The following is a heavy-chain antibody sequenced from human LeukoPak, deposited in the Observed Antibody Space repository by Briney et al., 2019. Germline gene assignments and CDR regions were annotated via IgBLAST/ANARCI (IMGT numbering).Heavy chain of an antibody. J-gene: IGHJ6*03. CDR1: GGSISSSSYY. D-gene: IGHD3-3*01. Sequence: SETLSLTCTVSGGSISSSSYYWGWIRQPPGKGLEWIGSIYYSGSTYYNPSLKSRVTISVDTSKNQFSLRLNSVTAADTAVYYCASTRRNYDFWSGYYYYYYYMDVWGKGTTVTVSS. V-gene: IGHV4-39*07. CDR3: ASTRRNYDFWSGYYYYYYYMDV. CDR2: IYYSGST.